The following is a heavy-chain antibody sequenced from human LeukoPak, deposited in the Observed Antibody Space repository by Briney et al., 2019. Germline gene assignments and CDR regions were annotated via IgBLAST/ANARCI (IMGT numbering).Heavy chain of an antibody. CDR2: INSDGSST. Sequence: GGSLRLSCAASGFTFSSYWMPWVRHAPGKGLVWVSRINSDGSSTSYADSVKGRFTISRDNAKNTLYLQMNSLRAEDTAVYYCARDWYDSSGYYPTLRYWGQGTLVTVSS. V-gene: IGHV3-74*01. CDR3: ARDWYDSSGYYPTLRY. J-gene: IGHJ4*02. CDR1: GFTFSSYW. D-gene: IGHD3-22*01.